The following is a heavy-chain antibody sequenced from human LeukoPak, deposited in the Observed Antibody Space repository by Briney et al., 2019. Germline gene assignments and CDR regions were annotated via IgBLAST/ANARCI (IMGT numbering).Heavy chain of an antibody. V-gene: IGHV3-11*04. D-gene: IGHD3-3*01. CDR2: ISSSGSTI. CDR1: GFTFSDYY. Sequence: PGGSLRLSCAASGFTFSDYYMSWIRQAPGKGLEWVSYISSSGSTIYYADSVKGRFTISRDNAKNSLYLQMNSLRAEDTAVYYCARASTIFGVVIPHFDYWGQGTLVTVSS. CDR3: ARASTIFGVVIPHFDY. J-gene: IGHJ4*02.